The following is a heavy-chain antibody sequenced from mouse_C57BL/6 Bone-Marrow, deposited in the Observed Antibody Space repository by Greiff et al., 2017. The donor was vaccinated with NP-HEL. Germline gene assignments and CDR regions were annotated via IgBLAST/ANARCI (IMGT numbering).Heavy chain of an antibody. D-gene: IGHD1-1*01. V-gene: IGHV14-4*01. CDR3: TAITTVVATGDY. CDR2: IDPENGDT. J-gene: IGHJ2*01. CDR1: CFNIKDDY. Sequence: EVQLQQSGAELVRPGATVKLSCTASCFNIKDDYMHWVKQRPEQGLEWIGWIDPENGDTEYASKFQGKATIKADTSSNTAYLQLSSLTSEDTAVYYCTAITTVVATGDYWGQGTTLTVSS.